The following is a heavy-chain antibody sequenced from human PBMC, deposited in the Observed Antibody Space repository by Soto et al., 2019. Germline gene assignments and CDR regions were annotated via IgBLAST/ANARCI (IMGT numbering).Heavy chain of an antibody. CDR3: AREKVPMIVVVITDRPFDY. CDR1: GYTFTGYY. Sequence: AASVKVSCKASGYTFTGYYMHGVRQAPGQGLEWMGWINPNSGGTNYAQKFQGRVTMTRDTSISTAYMELSRLRSDDTAVYYCAREKVPMIVVVITDRPFDYWGQGTLVTVSS. CDR2: INPNSGGT. J-gene: IGHJ4*02. D-gene: IGHD3-22*01. V-gene: IGHV1-2*02.